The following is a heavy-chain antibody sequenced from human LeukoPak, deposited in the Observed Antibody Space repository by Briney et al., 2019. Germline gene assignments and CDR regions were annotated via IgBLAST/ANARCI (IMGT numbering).Heavy chain of an antibody. D-gene: IGHD2-2*01. CDR1: GYTFTGYY. Sequence: ASVKVSCKASGYTFTGYYMHWVRQAPGQGLEWMGWLNPNSDDTNFAQNFEGRVTMTRDTSISTAYMELSSLTSDDTAVSYCARGYCSSTTCYSAFDIWGQGTMVTVSS. CDR2: LNPNSDDT. CDR3: ARGYCSSTTCYSAFDI. V-gene: IGHV1-2*02. J-gene: IGHJ3*02.